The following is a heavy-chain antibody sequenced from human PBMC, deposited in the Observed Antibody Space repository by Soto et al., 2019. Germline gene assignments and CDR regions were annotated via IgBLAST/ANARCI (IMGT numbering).Heavy chain of an antibody. CDR3: ARGTYYPGDNGYYYFDS. V-gene: IGHV3-74*01. Sequence: GGSLRLSCAASGFTFSLYWMHWVRQAPGKGLVWVSRIKSDGSYTSYADSVKGRFTISRDNAKNTLYLQMNSLRAEDTAVYYCARGTYYPGDNGYYYFDSWGKGTLVTVSS. D-gene: IGHD3-3*01. J-gene: IGHJ4*02. CDR1: GFTFSLYW. CDR2: IKSDGSYT.